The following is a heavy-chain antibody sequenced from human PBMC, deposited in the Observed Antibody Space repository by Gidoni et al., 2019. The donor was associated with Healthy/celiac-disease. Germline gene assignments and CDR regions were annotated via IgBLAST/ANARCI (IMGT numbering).Heavy chain of an antibody. Sequence: QVQLVQSGAEVKKPGSSVKVSCKASGGTFSSYAISWVRQAPGQGLEWMGGIIPIFGTANYAQKFQGRVTITADESTSTAYMELSSLRSEDTAVYYCARDPDYGGNSEYDYGMDVWGQGTTVTVSS. J-gene: IGHJ6*02. CDR3: ARDPDYGGNSEYDYGMDV. D-gene: IGHD4-17*01. CDR2: IIPIFGTA. CDR1: GGTFSSYA. V-gene: IGHV1-69*01.